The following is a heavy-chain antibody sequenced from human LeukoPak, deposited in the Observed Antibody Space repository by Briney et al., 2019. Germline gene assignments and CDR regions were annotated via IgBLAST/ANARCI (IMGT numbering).Heavy chain of an antibody. D-gene: IGHD3-9*01. CDR2: ISAYNGNT. CDR3: ARLALSPLDVLRYFDWLFYGMDV. J-gene: IGHJ6*02. CDR1: GYTFTSYG. Sequence: ASVKVSYKASGYTFTSYGISWVRQAPGQGLEWMGWISAYNGNTNYAQKLQGRVTMTTDTSTSTAYMELRSLRSDDTAVYYCARLALSPLDVLRYFDWLFYGMDVWGQGTTVTVSS. V-gene: IGHV1-18*01.